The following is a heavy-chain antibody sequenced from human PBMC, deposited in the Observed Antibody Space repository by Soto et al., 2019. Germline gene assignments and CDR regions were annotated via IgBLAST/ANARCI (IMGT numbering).Heavy chain of an antibody. D-gene: IGHD3-16*01. J-gene: IGHJ4*02. V-gene: IGHV3-7*01. CDR2: INQDGSEI. CDR1: GFTFSTYW. Sequence: VQLVESGGGLVQPGGSLRLPCAASGFTFSTYWMTWVRQPPGKGLEWVASINQDGSEIYYVDSVRGRFTISRDNAKNSLYLQMNSLRAEDTAVYYCVCGGNFFVYWGQGTLVTVSP. CDR3: VCGGNFFVY.